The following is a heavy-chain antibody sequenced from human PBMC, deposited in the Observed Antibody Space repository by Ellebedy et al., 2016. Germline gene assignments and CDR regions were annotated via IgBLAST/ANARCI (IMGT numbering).Heavy chain of an antibody. CDR2: ISSSSSSI. D-gene: IGHD4-17*01. CDR1: GFIFSSYS. CDR3: ARAPTTVTTLGAFDI. J-gene: IGHJ3*02. V-gene: IGHV3-48*02. Sequence: GESLKISXAASGFIFSSYSMNWVRQAPGKGLEWVSYISSSSSSIYYADSVKGRFTISRDNAKNSLYLQMNSLRDEDTAVYYCARAPTTVTTLGAFDIWGQGTMVTVSS.